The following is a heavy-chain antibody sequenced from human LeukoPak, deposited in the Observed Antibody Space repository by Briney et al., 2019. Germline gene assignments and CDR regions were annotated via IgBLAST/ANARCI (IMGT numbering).Heavy chain of an antibody. CDR3: AKGGGRIAVAVTIDY. V-gene: IGHV3-30*18. J-gene: IGHJ4*02. Sequence: GGSLRLSCVASGFTFSSYGMHWVRQAPGKGLEWVAVISYDGSNKYYAESLKGGFTISRDNSKNTLYLQMNRLRAEDTGAYYCAKGGGRIAVAVTIDYWGQGTLDTVSS. CDR1: GFTFSSYG. D-gene: IGHD6-19*01. CDR2: ISYDGSNK.